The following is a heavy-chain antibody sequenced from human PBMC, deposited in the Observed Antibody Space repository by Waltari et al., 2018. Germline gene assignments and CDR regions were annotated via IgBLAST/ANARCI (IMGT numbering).Heavy chain of an antibody. CDR2: IYHSGRT. CDR3: ARVRGIAVAGRGGTFDY. CDR1: GYSISSGYY. V-gene: IGHV4-38-2*01. J-gene: IGHJ4*02. D-gene: IGHD6-19*01. Sequence: QVQLQESGPGLVKPSETLSLTCAVSGYSISSGYYWGWIRQPPGKGLEWIGSIYHSGRTYYNPSLKSRVTISVGTSKNQFSLKLSSVTAADTAVYYCARVRGIAVAGRGGTFDYWGQGTLVTVSS.